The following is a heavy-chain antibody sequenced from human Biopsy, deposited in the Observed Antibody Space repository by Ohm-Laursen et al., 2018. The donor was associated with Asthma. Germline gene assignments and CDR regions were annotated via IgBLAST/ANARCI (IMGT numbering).Heavy chain of an antibody. J-gene: IGHJ5*02. V-gene: IGHV4-30-4*08. CDR3: ARDRAMISET. Sequence: TLSLTCCLSSGSGGYMRSGNYYWGWIRQPPGKGLEWIAYIYSSGDTYYSPSLKSRVSISLDTSKNQFSLRLTSVTAADTAVYYCARDRAMISETWGQGTLVTVSS. CDR2: IYSSGDT. D-gene: IGHD3-22*01. CDR1: GGYMRSGNYY.